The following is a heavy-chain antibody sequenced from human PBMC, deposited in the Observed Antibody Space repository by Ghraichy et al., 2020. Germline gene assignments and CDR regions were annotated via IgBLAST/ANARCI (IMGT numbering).Heavy chain of an antibody. CDR2: IYYSGST. CDR3: ARLYSSSSGRFDP. CDR1: GGSISSGGYY. V-gene: IGHV4-31*03. Sequence: SETLSLTCTVSGGSISSGGYYWSWIRQHPGKGLEWIGYIYYSGSTYYNPSLKSRVTISVDTSKNQFSLKLSSVTAADTAVYYCARLYSSSSGRFDPWGQGTLVTVSS. J-gene: IGHJ5*02. D-gene: IGHD6-6*01.